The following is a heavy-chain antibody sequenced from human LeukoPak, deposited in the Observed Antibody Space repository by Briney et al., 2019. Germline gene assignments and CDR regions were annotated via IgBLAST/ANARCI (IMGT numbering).Heavy chain of an antibody. Sequence: PSETLSLTCTVSGGSMSSHYWNWIRQPPGKGLEWIGHIHYSGITNYKPSLQSRVTISVDTSKNQFSLRLSSATAADTAMYYCASDKYDYYFDPWGQGTLVTVSS. V-gene: IGHV4-59*11. J-gene: IGHJ5*02. CDR2: IHYSGIT. CDR1: GGSMSSHY. D-gene: IGHD5-12*01. CDR3: ASDKYDYYFDP.